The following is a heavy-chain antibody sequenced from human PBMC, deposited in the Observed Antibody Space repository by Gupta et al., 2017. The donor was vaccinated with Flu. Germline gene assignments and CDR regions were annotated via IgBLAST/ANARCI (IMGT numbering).Heavy chain of an antibody. CDR3: AREASYGSGSHYTPGDY. CDR1: Y. CDR2: INPSGGST. Sequence: YMHWVRQAPGQGLEWMGIINPSGGSTSYAQKFQGRVTMTRDTSTSTVYMELSSLRSEDTAVYYCAREASYGSGSHYTPGDYWGQGTLVTVSS. J-gene: IGHJ4*02. D-gene: IGHD3-10*01. V-gene: IGHV1-46*01.